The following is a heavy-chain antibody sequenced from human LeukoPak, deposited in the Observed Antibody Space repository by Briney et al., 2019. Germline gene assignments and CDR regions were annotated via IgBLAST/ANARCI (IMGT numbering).Heavy chain of an antibody. CDR1: GYTFTSYG. V-gene: IGHV1-18*01. CDR3: ARGFRGSSGYYYSYYYYGMDV. D-gene: IGHD3-22*01. Sequence: GSSVKVSCKASGYTFTSYGISWVRQAPGQGLEWMGWISAYNGNTNYAQKLQGRVTMTTDTSTSTAYMELRSLRSDDTAVYYCARGFRGSSGYYYSYYYYGMDVWGQGTTVTVSS. J-gene: IGHJ6*02. CDR2: ISAYNGNT.